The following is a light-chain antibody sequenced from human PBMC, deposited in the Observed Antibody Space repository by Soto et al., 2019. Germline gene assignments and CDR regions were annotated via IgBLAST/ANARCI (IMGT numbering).Light chain of an antibody. CDR1: SGHSSYA. CDR2: LNSDGSH. Sequence: QSVLTQSRSASASLGASVKLTCTLSSGHSSYAIAWHQQQPEKGPRYLMKLNSDGSHSKGDGIPDRFSGSSSGAERYLTISSLQSEDEADYYCQTWGTGIWVFGGGTKVTVL. J-gene: IGLJ3*02. V-gene: IGLV4-69*01. CDR3: QTWGTGIWV.